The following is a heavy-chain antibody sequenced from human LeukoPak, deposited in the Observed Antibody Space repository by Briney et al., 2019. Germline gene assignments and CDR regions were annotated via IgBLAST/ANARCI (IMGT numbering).Heavy chain of an antibody. CDR3: ARWSGYTSY. D-gene: IGHD3-3*01. V-gene: IGHV4-34*01. J-gene: IGHJ4*02. CDR2: INHSGST. Sequence: SETLSLTCAVYGGSFSGYYWSWIRQPPGKGLEWIGEINHSGSTNYNPSLKSRVTMSVDTSKNQFSLKLSSVTAADTAVYYCARWSGYTSYWGQGTLVTVSS. CDR1: GGSFSGYY.